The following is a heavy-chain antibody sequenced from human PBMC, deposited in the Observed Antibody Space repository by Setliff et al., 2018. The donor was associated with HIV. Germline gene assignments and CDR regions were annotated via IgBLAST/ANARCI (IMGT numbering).Heavy chain of an antibody. CDR2: INHSGST. Sequence: SETLSLTCAVYSGPFSGYTWSWIRQPPGKGLEWIGEINHSGSTNYNPSLKSRVIISVDPSKNQFSLRLSSVTAADTAVYYCARVPRQLLKGAAAYFDYWGQGILVTVSS. CDR1: SGPFSGYT. D-gene: IGHD5-18*01. CDR3: ARVPRQLLKGAAAYFDY. V-gene: IGHV4-34*01. J-gene: IGHJ4*02.